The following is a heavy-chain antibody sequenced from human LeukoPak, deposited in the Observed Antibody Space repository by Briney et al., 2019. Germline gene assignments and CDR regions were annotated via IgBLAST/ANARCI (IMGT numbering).Heavy chain of an antibody. J-gene: IGHJ4*02. Sequence: GGSLRLSCVASGFSFSNYGMHWVRQAPGRGLEWVAAIWSDGSYEHYTDSVKGRFTISRDNSKNTLFLQLNSLRPEDTAVYYCAKPTWGSGSFLIDFWGQGTLVTVSS. CDR3: AKPTWGSGSFLIDF. CDR2: IWSDGSYE. V-gene: IGHV3-33*06. D-gene: IGHD1-26*01. CDR1: GFSFSNYG.